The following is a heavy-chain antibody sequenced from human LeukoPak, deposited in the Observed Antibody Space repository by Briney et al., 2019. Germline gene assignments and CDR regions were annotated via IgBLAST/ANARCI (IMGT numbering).Heavy chain of an antibody. J-gene: IGHJ5*02. D-gene: IGHD6-6*01. V-gene: IGHV3-30*04. CDR2: ISYDGSNK. Sequence: GGSLRLSCAASGFTFSSYAMHWVRQAPGKGLEWVAVISYDGSNKYYADSVKGRFTISRDNSKNTLYLQMNSLRAEDTAVYYCARVGVYQTFDPWGQGTLVTVSS. CDR3: ARVGVYQTFDP. CDR1: GFTFSSYA.